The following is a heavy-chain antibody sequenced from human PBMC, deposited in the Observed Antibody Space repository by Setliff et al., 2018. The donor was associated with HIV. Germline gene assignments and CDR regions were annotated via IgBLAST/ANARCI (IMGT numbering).Heavy chain of an antibody. CDR3: ARAADYHDSSGYWAPPRYFDY. V-gene: IGHV4-4*02. CDR2: INHSGST. Sequence: PSETLSLTCAVSGASDINYIWWSWVRQPPGKGLEWVGEINHSGSTNYNPSLKSRVSISVDTSKKQFSLKLSSVSAADTAVYYCARAADYHDSSGYWAPPRYFDYWGQGTLVTV. J-gene: IGHJ4*02. CDR1: GASDINYIW. D-gene: IGHD3-22*01.